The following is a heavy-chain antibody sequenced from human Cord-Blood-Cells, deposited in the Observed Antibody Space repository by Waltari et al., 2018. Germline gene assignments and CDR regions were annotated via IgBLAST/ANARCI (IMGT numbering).Heavy chain of an antibody. V-gene: IGHV4-39*01. CDR2: LYYSGST. Sequence: QLQLQESGPGLVKPSETLSLTSTLPGGPISSGPYYWGWIRQPPGKGLEWIGGLYYSGSTYYNPSLKSRVTISVDTSKNQFSLKLSSVTAADTAVYYCARRRDAFDIWGQGTMVTVSS. CDR1: GGPISSGPYY. CDR3: ARRRDAFDI. J-gene: IGHJ3*02.